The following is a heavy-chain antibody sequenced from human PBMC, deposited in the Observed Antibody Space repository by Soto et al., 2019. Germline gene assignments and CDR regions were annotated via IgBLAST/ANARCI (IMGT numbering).Heavy chain of an antibody. CDR3: ARDPVEGTLTRPYYGMDV. D-gene: IGHD4-17*01. CDR2: IWYDGSNK. J-gene: IGHJ6*02. CDR1: GFTFSSYG. Sequence: QVQLVESGGGVVQPGRSLRLSCAASGFTFSSYGMHWVRQAPGKGLEWVAVIWYDGSNKYYADSVKGRFTISRDNCKNTLYLQMNSLRADDTAVYYFARDPVEGTLTRPYYGMDVWGQWTTVTVSS. V-gene: IGHV3-33*01.